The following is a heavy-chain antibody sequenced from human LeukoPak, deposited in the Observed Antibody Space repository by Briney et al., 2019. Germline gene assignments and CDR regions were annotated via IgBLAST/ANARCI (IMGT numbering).Heavy chain of an antibody. CDR2: INHSGST. J-gene: IGHJ2*01. CDR1: SGSINSNW. V-gene: IGHV4-4*02. Sequence: SGTLSLTCAVSSGSINSNWWSWVRQPPGKRLEWIGEINHSGSTNNNPSLKSRVTISVDTSKNQFSLKLSSVTAADTAVYYCARGVARHWYFDLWGRGTLVTVSS. CDR3: ARGVARHWYFDL. D-gene: IGHD2-15*01.